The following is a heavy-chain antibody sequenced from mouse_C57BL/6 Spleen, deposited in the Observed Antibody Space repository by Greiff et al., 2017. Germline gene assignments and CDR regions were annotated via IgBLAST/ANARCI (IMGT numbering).Heavy chain of an antibody. J-gene: IGHJ1*03. CDR3: ARPRDGGYFDD. V-gene: IGHV1-39*01. Sequence: EVQLQQSGPELVKPGASVKISCKASGYSFTDYYMNWVKQSHGKSLEWIGVINPNYGTTSYNQKVKGKATLTVDQSSSTAYMQLSSLTSEDSAVYYCARPRDGGYFDDWGTGTTVTVSS. CDR1: GYSFTDYY. CDR2: INPNYGTT. D-gene: IGHD1-1*02.